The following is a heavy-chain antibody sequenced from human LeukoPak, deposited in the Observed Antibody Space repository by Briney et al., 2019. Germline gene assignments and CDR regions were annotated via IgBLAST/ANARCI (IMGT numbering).Heavy chain of an antibody. CDR3: ARGPGYDILTGYRGFDY. Sequence: SETLSLTCTVSGGSISSYYWSWIRQPAGKGLEWIGRIYTSGSTNYNPSLKSRVTMSVDTSKNQFSLKLSSVTAADTAVYYCARGPGYDILTGYRGFDYWGQETLVTVSS. CDR2: IYTSGST. CDR1: GGSISSYY. D-gene: IGHD3-9*01. J-gene: IGHJ4*02. V-gene: IGHV4-4*07.